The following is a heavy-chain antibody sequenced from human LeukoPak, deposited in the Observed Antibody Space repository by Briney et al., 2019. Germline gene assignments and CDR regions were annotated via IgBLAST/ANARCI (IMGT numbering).Heavy chain of an antibody. V-gene: IGHV3-48*04. CDR2: ISSSGSTI. J-gene: IGHJ4*02. CDR3: ARGGHYGPRDY. Sequence: GGSLRLSCAASGFTFRSYSMHWVRQAPGKGVEWVSYISSSGSTIYYADSVKGRFTISRDNAKNSLYLQMNSLRAEDTAVYYCARGGHYGPRDYWGQGTLVTVSS. CDR1: GFTFRSYS. D-gene: IGHD4-17*01.